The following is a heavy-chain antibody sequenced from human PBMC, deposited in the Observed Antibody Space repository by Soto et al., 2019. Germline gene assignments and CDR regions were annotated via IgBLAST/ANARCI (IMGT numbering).Heavy chain of an antibody. CDR2: ISYDGSNK. J-gene: IGHJ6*02. CDR3: ARAMRIDTAMVRLYYYYGMDV. Sequence: QVQLVESGGGVVQPGRSLRLSCAASGFTFSSYAMHWVRQAPGKGLEWVAVISYDGSNKYYADSVKGRFTISRDNSKNTLYQQMNSRRAEDTAVYYCARAMRIDTAMVRLYYYYGMDVWGQGTTVTVSS. CDR1: GFTFSSYA. D-gene: IGHD5-18*01. V-gene: IGHV3-30-3*01.